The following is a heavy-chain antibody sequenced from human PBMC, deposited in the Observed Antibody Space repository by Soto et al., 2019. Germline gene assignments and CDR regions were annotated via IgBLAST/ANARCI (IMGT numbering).Heavy chain of an antibody. D-gene: IGHD3-3*01. Sequence: GGSLRLSCAASGFIFRNHVLNWVRQAPGKGLEWVSAIDNSGDGSFYADSVKGRFIISRDNSNDTVFLHMNNLRLEDTAFYFCAKILARGMIFGACSCGRGRLVTVSS. CDR1: GFIFRNHV. V-gene: IGHV3-23*05. CDR3: AKILARGMIFGACS. CDR2: IDNSGDGS. J-gene: IGHJ5*02.